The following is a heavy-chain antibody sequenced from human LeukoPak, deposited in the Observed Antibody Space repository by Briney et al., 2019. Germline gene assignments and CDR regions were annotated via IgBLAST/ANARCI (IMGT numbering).Heavy chain of an antibody. V-gene: IGHV4-59*01. J-gene: IGHJ5*02. CDR2: IYYTGST. Sequence: SETLSLTCSVSGGSIISYYWSWIRQPPGKGLEWIGYIYYTGSTNSNPSLKSRVTISVDTSKNQCSLKLNSVTAADTAVYYCARVVYRGENWFDPWGQGTLVIVSS. CDR3: ARVVYRGENWFDP. D-gene: IGHD3-10*01. CDR1: GGSIISYY.